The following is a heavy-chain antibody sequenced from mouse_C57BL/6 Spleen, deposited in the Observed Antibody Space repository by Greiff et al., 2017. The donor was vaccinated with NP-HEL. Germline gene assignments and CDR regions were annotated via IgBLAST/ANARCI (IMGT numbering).Heavy chain of an antibody. Sequence: QVQLKESGPGLVQPSQSLSITCTVSGFSLTSYGVHWVRQSPGKGLEWLGVIWRGGSTDYNAAFMSRLSITKDNSKSQVFFKMNSLQADDTAIYYCAKSRDVLGRSLAYWGQGTLVTVSA. D-gene: IGHD4-1*01. J-gene: IGHJ3*01. CDR1: GFSLTSYG. V-gene: IGHV2-5*01. CDR2: IWRGGST. CDR3: AKSRDVLGRSLAY.